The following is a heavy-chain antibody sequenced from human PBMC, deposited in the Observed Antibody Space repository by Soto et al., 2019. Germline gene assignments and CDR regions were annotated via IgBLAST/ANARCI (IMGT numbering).Heavy chain of an antibody. CDR1: GFTFRTYV. D-gene: IGHD6-13*01. CDR3: AREPEGIAAALDY. J-gene: IGHJ4*02. V-gene: IGHV3-21*01. CDR2: ISSSGSFI. Sequence: GGSLRLSCAASGFTFRTYVMNWVRRAPGGGLEWVASISSSGSFIYYADSAKGRFTISRDDAEKSLYLQMNSLRAEDTALYYCAREPEGIAAALDYWGQGTLVTVYS.